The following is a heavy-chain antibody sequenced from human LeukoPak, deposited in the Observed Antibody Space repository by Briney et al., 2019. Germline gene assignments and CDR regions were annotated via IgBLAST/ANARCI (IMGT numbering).Heavy chain of an antibody. CDR2: ISPYDGGS. CDR1: GYTFTING. V-gene: IGHV1-18*04. Sequence: ASVTVTFKCSGYTFTINGFSWVRQPPAQGLELLALISPYDGGSNYKPELHGRVTLSTDTSTSAAYMELTSLRSDDTAVYYCARLRGGIYSSRDAFDIWGQGTMVTVSS. J-gene: IGHJ3*02. CDR3: ARLRGGIYSSRDAFDI. D-gene: IGHD2-2*01.